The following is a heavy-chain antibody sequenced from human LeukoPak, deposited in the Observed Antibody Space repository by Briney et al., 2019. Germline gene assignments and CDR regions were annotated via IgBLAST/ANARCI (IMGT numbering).Heavy chain of an antibody. J-gene: IGHJ3*02. V-gene: IGHV1-69*13. D-gene: IGHD3-22*01. CDR1: GGTFSSYA. CDR2: IIPIFGTA. Sequence: SVKVSCKASGGTFSSYAISWVRQAPGQGLEWMGGIIPIFGTASYAQKLQGRVTITADESTSTAYMELSSLRSEDTAVYYCARRKDYDSSSDAFDIWGQGTMVTVSS. CDR3: ARRKDYDSSSDAFDI.